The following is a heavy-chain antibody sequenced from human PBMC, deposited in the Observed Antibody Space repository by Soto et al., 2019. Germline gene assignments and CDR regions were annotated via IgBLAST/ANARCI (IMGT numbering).Heavy chain of an antibody. CDR3: ARTTRRYYYGMDV. Sequence: QLQLQESGPGLVKPSETLSLTCTVSGGSISSSSYYWGWIRQPPGEGLEWIGSIYSSGSTYYNPPLNSRVTIFQETSKNHFSLKLSSVTVADTAVYYCARTTRRYYYGMDVWGQGTTVTVSS. CDR1: GGSISSSSYY. CDR2: IYSSGST. V-gene: IGHV4-39*02. J-gene: IGHJ6*02.